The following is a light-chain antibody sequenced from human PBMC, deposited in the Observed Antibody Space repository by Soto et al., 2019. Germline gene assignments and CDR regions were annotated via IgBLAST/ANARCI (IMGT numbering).Light chain of an antibody. J-gene: IGKJ1*01. CDR3: QQYGDSPWT. Sequence: EIVLTQSPGTPSLSPGERATLSCRASQSVGSSYLAWYQQKPGQAPRLLIYGTSSRATGIPDRFSGSGSGTDFTLTVSRLEPEDFAVYYCQQYGDSPWTFGQGTKVEIK. V-gene: IGKV3-20*01. CDR1: QSVGSSY. CDR2: GTS.